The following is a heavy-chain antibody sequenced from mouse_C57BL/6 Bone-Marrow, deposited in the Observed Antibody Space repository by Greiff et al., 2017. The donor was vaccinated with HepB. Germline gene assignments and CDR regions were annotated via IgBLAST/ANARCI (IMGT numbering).Heavy chain of an antibody. CDR2: ISYDGSN. V-gene: IGHV3-6*01. J-gene: IGHJ1*03. CDR1: GYSITSGYY. CDR3: ARAYGSSSSYWYFDV. D-gene: IGHD1-1*01. Sequence: VQLQQSGPGLVKPSQSLSLTCSVTGYSITSGYYWNWIRQFPGNKLEWMGYISYDGSNNYNPSLKNRISITRDTSKNQFFLKLNSVTTEDTATYYCARAYGSSSSYWYFDVWGTGTTVTVSS.